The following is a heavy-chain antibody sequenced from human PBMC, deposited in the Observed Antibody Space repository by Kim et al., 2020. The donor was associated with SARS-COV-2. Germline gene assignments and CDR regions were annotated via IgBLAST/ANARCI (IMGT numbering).Heavy chain of an antibody. CDR1: GFTLSDHY. CDR2: FRDKTHGNTA. V-gene: IGHV3-72*01. J-gene: IGHJ4*02. D-gene: IGHD5-18*01. CDR3: VRAGRDGYRPDY. Sequence: GGSLRLSCAASGFTLSDHYIDWVRQAPGKGLEWIGSFRDKTHGNTAEYAASVKDIFTISRDDSQNSLFLQMNNLKTEDTAVYYCVRAGRDGYRPDYWGRGTLVTVSS.